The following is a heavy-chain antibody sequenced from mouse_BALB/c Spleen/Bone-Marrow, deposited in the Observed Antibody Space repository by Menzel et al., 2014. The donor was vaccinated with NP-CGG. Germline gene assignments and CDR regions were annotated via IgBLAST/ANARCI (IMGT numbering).Heavy chain of an antibody. V-gene: IGHV3-2*02. D-gene: IGHD4-1*01. CDR1: GYSITSDYA. CDR3: SHWAYYYAMDY. Sequence: EVQLQESGPGLVKPSQSLSLTCTVTGYSITSDYAWNWIRPFPGNKLEWMGYISYSGSTSYNPSLKSRISTTRDTSKNQFFLQLNSVTTEDTATYYCSHWAYYYAMDYWGQGTSVTVSS. CDR2: ISYSGST. J-gene: IGHJ4*01.